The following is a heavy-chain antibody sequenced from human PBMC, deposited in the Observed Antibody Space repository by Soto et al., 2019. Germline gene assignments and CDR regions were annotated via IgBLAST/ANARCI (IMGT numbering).Heavy chain of an antibody. Sequence: PGGSLRLSCAASGFTFSSYGMHWVRQAPGKGLEWVAVISYDGSNKYYADSVKGRFTISRDNSKNTLYLQMNSLRAEDTAVYYCAKGLVVVPADVDYWGQGTQVTVSS. J-gene: IGHJ4*02. CDR3: AKGLVVVPADVDY. D-gene: IGHD2-2*01. CDR1: GFTFSSYG. CDR2: ISYDGSNK. V-gene: IGHV3-30*18.